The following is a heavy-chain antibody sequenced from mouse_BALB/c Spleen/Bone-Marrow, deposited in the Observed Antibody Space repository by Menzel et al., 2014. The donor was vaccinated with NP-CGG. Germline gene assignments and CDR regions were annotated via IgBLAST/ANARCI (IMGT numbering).Heavy chain of an antibody. CDR3: ASYYRYDRRFAY. J-gene: IGHJ3*01. D-gene: IGHD2-14*01. Sequence: VQLQQSGAELVKPGASVKLSCTASGFNIKDTYMHWVKQRPEQGLEWIGRIDPANGNTKYDPKFQGKATITADTSSNTAYLQLSSLTFEDTAVYYCASYYRYDRRFAYWGQGTLVTVSA. CDR2: IDPANGNT. CDR1: GFNIKDTY. V-gene: IGHV14-3*02.